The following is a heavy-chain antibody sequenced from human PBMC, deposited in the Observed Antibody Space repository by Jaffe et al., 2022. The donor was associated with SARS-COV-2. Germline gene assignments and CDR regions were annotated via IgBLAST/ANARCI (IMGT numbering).Heavy chain of an antibody. Sequence: QVQLQQWGAGLLKPSETLSLTCAVYGGSFSGYYWSWIRQPPGKGLEWIGEINHSGSTNYNPSLKSRVTISVDTSKNQFSLKLSSVTAADTAVYYCARGPYGITMVRGVKRAGGAFDIWGQGTMVTVSS. V-gene: IGHV4-34*01. D-gene: IGHD3-10*01. CDR1: GGSFSGYY. J-gene: IGHJ3*02. CDR3: ARGPYGITMVRGVKRAGGAFDI. CDR2: INHSGST.